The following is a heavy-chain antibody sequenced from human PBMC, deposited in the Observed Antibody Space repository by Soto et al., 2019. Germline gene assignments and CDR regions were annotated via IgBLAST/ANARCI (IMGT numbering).Heavy chain of an antibody. Sequence: QVQLVQSGAEVKKPGASVKVSCKASGYTFTSYGISWVRQAPGQGLEWMGWISAYNGNTNYAQKLQGRVTMTPDTSTSTAYMELRSVRSGDTAVYYCDHALPAEGFDYWGQGTLVTVSS. V-gene: IGHV1-18*01. J-gene: IGHJ4*02. CDR1: GYTFTSYG. CDR2: ISAYNGNT. CDR3: DHALPAEGFDY.